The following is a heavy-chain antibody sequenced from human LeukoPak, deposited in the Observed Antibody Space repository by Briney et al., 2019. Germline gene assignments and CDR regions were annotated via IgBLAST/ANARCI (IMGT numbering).Heavy chain of an antibody. D-gene: IGHD3-22*01. Sequence: GGSLRLSCAASGFTFSRDGMHWVRQAPGKGLEWVAVISNDETNKYYTDSVKGRFTISRDNSKNMVYLQMNSLRVEDTAVYYCARDYSSGRDFWGQGTLVTVSS. CDR3: ARDYSSGRDF. CDR1: GFTFSRDG. J-gene: IGHJ4*02. CDR2: ISNDETNK. V-gene: IGHV3-30*03.